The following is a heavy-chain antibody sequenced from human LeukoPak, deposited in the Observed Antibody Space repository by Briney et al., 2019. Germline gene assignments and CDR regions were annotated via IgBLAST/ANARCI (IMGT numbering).Heavy chain of an antibody. CDR3: ARVRDYVWGSYRHTGGEIDY. CDR1: GGSFSGYY. J-gene: IGHJ4*02. D-gene: IGHD3-16*02. CDR2: INHSGST. V-gene: IGHV4-34*01. Sequence: PSETLSLTCAVYGGSFSGYYWSWIRQPPGKGLEWIGEINHSGSTNYNPSLKSRVTISVDTSKNQFSLKLSSVTAADTAVYYCARVRDYVWGSYRHTGGEIDYWGQGTLVTVSS.